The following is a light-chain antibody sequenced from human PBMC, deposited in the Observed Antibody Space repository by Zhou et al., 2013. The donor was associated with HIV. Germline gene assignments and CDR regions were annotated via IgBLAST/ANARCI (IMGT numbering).Light chain of an antibody. V-gene: IGKV2-28*01. CDR3: MQALQTPIT. Sequence: DIVMTQSPLSLPVTPGEPASISCRSSQSLLYTNGYNYLDWYLQKPGQSPQLLIYLGSNRASGVPDRFSGSGSGTDFTLKISRVEAEDVGVYYCMQALQTPITFGQGTRTGD. CDR2: LGS. J-gene: IGKJ5*01. CDR1: QSLLYTNGYNY.